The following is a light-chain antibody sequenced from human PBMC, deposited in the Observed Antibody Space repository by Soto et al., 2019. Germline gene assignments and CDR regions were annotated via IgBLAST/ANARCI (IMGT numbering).Light chain of an antibody. J-gene: IGLJ1*01. CDR3: SSYTSVSTSCV. CDR2: EVS. V-gene: IGLV2-14*01. CDR1: SSDVGRYDF. Sequence: QSALTQPASVCGSPGQSITISFTGTSSDVGRYDFVSWYQQHPGKVPKLIIYEVSHRPSGISDRFSGSKSVNTASLTIFGLQAEDEADYYCSSYTSVSTSCVFGTGTKAPS.